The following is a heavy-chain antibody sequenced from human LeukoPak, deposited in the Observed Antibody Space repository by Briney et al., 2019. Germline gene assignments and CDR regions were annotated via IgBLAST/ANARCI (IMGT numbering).Heavy chain of an antibody. CDR1: GFTVSSTY. CDR3: ARRVPSQVITDYFDY. CDR2: FYSGDTT. V-gene: IGHV3-66*01. D-gene: IGHD3-16*01. J-gene: IGHJ4*02. Sequence: GGSLRLSCAASGFTVSSTYMSWVRQAPGKGLEWVSDFYSGDTTYYANSVKGRFTISRDNSNNMLYLQTNSLRAEDTAVYYCARRVPSQVITDYFDYWGQGTLVAVSS.